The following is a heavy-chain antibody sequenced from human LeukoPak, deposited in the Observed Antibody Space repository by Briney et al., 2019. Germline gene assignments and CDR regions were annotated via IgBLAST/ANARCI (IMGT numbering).Heavy chain of an antibody. CDR1: GGSFSGYY. CDR2: TNHSGST. J-gene: IGHJ5*02. D-gene: IGHD2-2*01. CDR3: ARGREVVPAAMYWFDP. Sequence: IPSETLSLTCAVYGGSFSGYYWSWIRQPPGKGPEWIGETNHSGSTNYNPSLKSRVTISVDTSKNQFSLKLSSVTAADTAVYYCARGREVVPAAMYWFDPWGQGTLVTVSS. V-gene: IGHV4-34*01.